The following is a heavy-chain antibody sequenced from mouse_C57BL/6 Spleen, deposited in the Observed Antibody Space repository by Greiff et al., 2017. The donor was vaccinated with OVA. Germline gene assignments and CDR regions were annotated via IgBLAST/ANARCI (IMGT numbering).Heavy chain of an antibody. V-gene: IGHV1-82*01. CDR3: ARGGLFDY. J-gene: IGHJ2*01. CDR1: GYAFSSSW. Sequence: VKLQESGPELVKPGASVKISCKASGYAFSSSWMNWVKQRPGKGLEWIGRIYPGDGDTNYNGKFKGKATLTADKSSSTAYMQLSSLTSEDSAVYFCARGGLFDYWGQGTTLTVSS. CDR2: IYPGDGDT.